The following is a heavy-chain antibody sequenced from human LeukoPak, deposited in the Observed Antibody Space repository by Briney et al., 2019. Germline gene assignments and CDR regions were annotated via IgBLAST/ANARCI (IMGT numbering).Heavy chain of an antibody. J-gene: IGHJ4*02. D-gene: IGHD3-10*01. CDR2: ISGSSGYI. CDR1: GFTFSDYY. V-gene: IGHV3-11*06. Sequence: PGGSLRLSCAASGFTFSDYYMSWVRQAPGKGLEWVSYISGSSGYINYADSVKGRFTISRDNAKNSLYLQMNSLRDEDTAVYYCARGVGYYGSGTYYKFDYWGQGTLVTVSS. CDR3: ARGVGYYGSGTYYKFDY.